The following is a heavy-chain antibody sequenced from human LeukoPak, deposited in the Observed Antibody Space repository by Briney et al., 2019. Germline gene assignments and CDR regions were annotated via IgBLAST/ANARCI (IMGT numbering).Heavy chain of an antibody. CDR1: GYSISSISSTYY. J-gene: IGHJ4*02. Sequence: SETLSLTCTVSGYSISSISSTYYWGWIRQPPGKGLEWIGSVHYSGRTFYNPSLKSRVTISVDTSNNQFSLKLSSVTSADTAVYYCAPFSRMPCSTTSCFDYWGQGTLVTVSS. V-gene: IGHV4-39*01. D-gene: IGHD2/OR15-2a*01. CDR3: APFSRMPCSTTSCFDY. CDR2: VHYSGRT.